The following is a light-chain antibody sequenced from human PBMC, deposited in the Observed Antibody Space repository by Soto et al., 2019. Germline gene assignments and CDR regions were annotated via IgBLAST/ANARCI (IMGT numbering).Light chain of an antibody. CDR3: QQSSNWPPIT. J-gene: IGKJ5*01. CDR2: DAY. Sequence: EIVVTHPPGTRSLTPGERASRSCRSSQSVSSYLAWYQQKPGQAPRLIIYDAYNRATGIPARFSGSGSGTDFTLTISSLEPEDFAVYYCQQSSNWPPITCGQGTRLEIK. CDR1: QSVSSY. V-gene: IGKV3-11*01.